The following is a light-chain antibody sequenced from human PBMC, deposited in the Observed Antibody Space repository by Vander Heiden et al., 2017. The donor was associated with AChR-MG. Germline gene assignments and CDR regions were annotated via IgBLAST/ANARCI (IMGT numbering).Light chain of an antibody. Sequence: PGQSITISCTGTSSDVGSNKYVSWYQQQPGKAPKLMIYDVINRPAGVSNRFSGSKSGNTASLAISGLQVEDEADYYCSSYTTSSTWLFGGGTKLTVL. CDR1: SSDVGSNKY. CDR2: DVI. CDR3: SSYTTSSTWL. J-gene: IGLJ3*02. V-gene: IGLV2-14*03.